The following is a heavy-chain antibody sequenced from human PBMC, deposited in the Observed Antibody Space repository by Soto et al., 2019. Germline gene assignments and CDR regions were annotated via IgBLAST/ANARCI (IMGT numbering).Heavy chain of an antibody. J-gene: IGHJ4*02. CDR3: ARDQVFGDSSGNLPGY. CDR2: ISANNGDT. D-gene: IGHD3-22*01. Sequence: ASVKVSCKASGYNFPSYGFSWVRQAPGQGLEWMGWISANNGDTNYAQKVQGRLTMTTDTSTTTAYMELRSLRSDDTAVYYCARDQVFGDSSGNLPGYWGQGTLVTVSS. V-gene: IGHV1-18*01. CDR1: GYNFPSYG.